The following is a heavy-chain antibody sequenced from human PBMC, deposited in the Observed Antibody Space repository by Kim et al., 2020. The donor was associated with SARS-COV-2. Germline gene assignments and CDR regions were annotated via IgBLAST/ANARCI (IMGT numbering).Heavy chain of an antibody. Sequence: SETLSLTCTVSGGSISNSDYYWSWIRQHPGKGLEWIGYIYYSGSSYYNPSLKSRVTLSVDTSKNRFSLKLSSVTAADTAVYYCARERSVVDYYFDYWGQGTLVTVSS. CDR2: IYYSGSS. D-gene: IGHD2-15*01. V-gene: IGHV4-31*03. CDR3: ARERSVVDYYFDY. CDR1: GGSISNSDYY. J-gene: IGHJ4*02.